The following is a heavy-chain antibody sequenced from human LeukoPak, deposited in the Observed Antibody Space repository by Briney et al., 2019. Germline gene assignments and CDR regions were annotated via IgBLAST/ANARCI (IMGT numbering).Heavy chain of an antibody. D-gene: IGHD4-17*01. CDR2: ISGSGGST. J-gene: IGHJ4*02. Sequence: GGSLRLSCAASGFTFSSYAMSWVRQAPGKGLEWVSAISGSGGSTYYADSVKGRFTISRDNSKNTLYLQMNSLRAEDTAVYYCARGLLGVYGDYGGFDYWGQGTLLTVSS. CDR3: ARGLLGVYGDYGGFDY. V-gene: IGHV3-23*01. CDR1: GFTFSSYA.